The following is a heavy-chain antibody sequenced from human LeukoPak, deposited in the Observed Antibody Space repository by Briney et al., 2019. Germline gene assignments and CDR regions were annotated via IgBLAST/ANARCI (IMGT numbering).Heavy chain of an antibody. J-gene: IGHJ3*02. CDR2: IYPGDSDT. V-gene: IGHV5-51*01. CDR1: GYSFTNYW. Sequence: GESLKTSCQGSGYSFTNYWIAWVRQMPGKGLEWMGIIYPGDSDTRYSPSFQGQVTISADKSISTAYLQWSSLKASDTAIYYCARQYSGSYFGAFDIWGQGTMVTVSS. D-gene: IGHD1-26*01. CDR3: ARQYSGSYFGAFDI.